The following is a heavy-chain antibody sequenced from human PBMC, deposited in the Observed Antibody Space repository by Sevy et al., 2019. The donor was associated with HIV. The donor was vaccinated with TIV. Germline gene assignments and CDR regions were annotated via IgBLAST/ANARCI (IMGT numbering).Heavy chain of an antibody. D-gene: IGHD5-18*01. J-gene: IGHJ4*02. CDR1: GGTFSSYA. Sequence: ASVKVSCKASGGTFSSYAISWVRQAPGQGLEWMGGIIPIFGTANYAQKFQGRVTITADESTSTAYMELSSLRSEDTAVYYCAGDGSGYSYGYHRYFDYWGQGTLVTVSS. V-gene: IGHV1-69*13. CDR3: AGDGSGYSYGYHRYFDY. CDR2: IIPIFGTA.